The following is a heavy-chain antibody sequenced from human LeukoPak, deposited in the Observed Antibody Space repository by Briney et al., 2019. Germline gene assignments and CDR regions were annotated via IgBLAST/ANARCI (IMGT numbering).Heavy chain of an antibody. J-gene: IGHJ4*02. D-gene: IGHD2-2*01. CDR2: INTDGIST. CDR1: GFTFSTYW. CDR3: TRGSSTSSQD. Sequence: GGSLRLSCAASGFTFSTYWMHWVRQAPGKGLVWVSRINTDGISTNYADSVKGRFTMSRDNAKNTLSLQMNNLTTEDTAVYYCTRGSSTSSQDWGQGTLVTVSS. V-gene: IGHV3-74*01.